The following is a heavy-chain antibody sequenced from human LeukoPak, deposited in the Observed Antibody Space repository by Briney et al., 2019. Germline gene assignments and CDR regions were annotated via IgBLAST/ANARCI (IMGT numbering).Heavy chain of an antibody. D-gene: IGHD3-3*01. V-gene: IGHV4-39*07. Sequence: SETLSFTCTVSGGSISSSSYYWGWIRQPPGKRLEWIGSIYYSGSTYYNPSLKSRVTISVDTSKNQFSLKLSSVTAADTAVYYCARVYTIFGIDYMDVWGKGTTVTVSS. CDR2: IYYSGST. J-gene: IGHJ6*03. CDR1: GGSISSSSYY. CDR3: ARVYTIFGIDYMDV.